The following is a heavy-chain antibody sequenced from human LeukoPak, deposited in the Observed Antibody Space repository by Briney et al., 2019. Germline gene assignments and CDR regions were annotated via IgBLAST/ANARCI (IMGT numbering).Heavy chain of an antibody. J-gene: IGHJ4*02. Sequence: GGSLRLSCAASGFTFSSYSMNSVRQAAGEGRELVSYISSSSSTIYYADSVKGRFTISRDNAKNSLYLQMNSLRAEDTAVYYCARDSVTGDFDYWGQGTLVTVYS. V-gene: IGHV3-48*04. CDR2: ISSSSSTI. CDR3: ARDSVTGDFDY. CDR1: GFTFSSYS. D-gene: IGHD1-20*01.